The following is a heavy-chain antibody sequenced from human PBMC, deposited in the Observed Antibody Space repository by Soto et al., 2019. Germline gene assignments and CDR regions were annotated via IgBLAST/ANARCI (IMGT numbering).Heavy chain of an antibody. CDR1: GYTFTGYY. V-gene: IGHV1-2*06. D-gene: IGHD3-10*01. J-gene: IGHJ6*02. CDR2: INPDTGDT. Sequence: ASVKVSCPASGYTFTGYYIHWVRQAPGQGLEWMGRINPDTGDTDYTQKFQGRVTMTRDTSISTAYMQLSRLTSEDTAVYDCARGRGSYGMDGWGQGTTVTV. CDR3: ARGRGSYGMDG.